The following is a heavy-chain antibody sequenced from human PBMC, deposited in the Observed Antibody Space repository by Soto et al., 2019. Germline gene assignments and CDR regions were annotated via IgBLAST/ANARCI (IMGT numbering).Heavy chain of an antibody. V-gene: IGHV1-2*02. J-gene: IGHJ4*02. D-gene: IGHD1-26*01. CDR2: INPKSGGT. CDR1: GYTFTVYY. Sequence: ASVKVSCKASGYTFTVYYMHWVRQAPGQGLEWMGWINPKSGGTMYPQKFQGRVTMTWDASISTAYMALTRLRSDDTAVYYCARDLAKGGGSAGFDYWGQGTLVTVSS. CDR3: ARDLAKGGGSAGFDY.